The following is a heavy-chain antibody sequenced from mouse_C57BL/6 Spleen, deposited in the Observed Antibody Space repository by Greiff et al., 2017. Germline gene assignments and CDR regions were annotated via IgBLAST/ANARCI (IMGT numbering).Heavy chain of an antibody. CDR2: ISSGSSTI. CDR3: ASDSNYYYAMDY. Sequence: EVKLMESGGGLVKPGGSLKLSCAASGFTFSDYGMHWVRQAPEKGLEWVAYISSGSSTIYYADTVKGRFTISRDNAKNTLFLQMTSLRSEDTAMYYCASDSNYYYAMDYWGQGTSVTVSS. CDR1: GFTFSDYG. J-gene: IGHJ4*01. V-gene: IGHV5-17*01. D-gene: IGHD2-5*01.